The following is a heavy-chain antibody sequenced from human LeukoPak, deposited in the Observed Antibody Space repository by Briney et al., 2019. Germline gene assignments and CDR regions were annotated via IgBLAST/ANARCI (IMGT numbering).Heavy chain of an antibody. J-gene: IGHJ4*02. CDR1: GYTFTNYG. CDR2: ISTYNGNT. Sequence: GASVKVSCKASGYTFTNYGLSWARQAPGQGLEWMGWISTYNGNTNYAQKFQGRVTMTTDTSTSTGYMEMRSLRSDDTAVYYCARGGVSNSWYRTPDYWGRGTLVTVSS. V-gene: IGHV1-18*01. D-gene: IGHD6-13*01. CDR3: ARGGVSNSWYRTPDY.